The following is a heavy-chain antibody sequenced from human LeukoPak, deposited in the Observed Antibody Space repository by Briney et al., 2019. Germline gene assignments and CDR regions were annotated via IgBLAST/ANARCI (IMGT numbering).Heavy chain of an antibody. V-gene: IGHV3-74*01. J-gene: IGHJ4*02. CDR3: TPG. CDR2: ITTDGSTT. Sequence: PAGSLRLSCAVSGFTFSNYWLHWVRQAPGKGLVWVSRITTDGSTTYYADAVKGRFTISRDNAKNTLYLQMSSLRADDTAVYYCTPGGGQGTLVSVSS. CDR1: GFTFSNYW. D-gene: IGHD3-10*01.